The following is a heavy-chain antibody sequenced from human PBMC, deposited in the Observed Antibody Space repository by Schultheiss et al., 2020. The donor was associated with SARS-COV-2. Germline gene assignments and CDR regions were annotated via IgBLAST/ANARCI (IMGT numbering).Heavy chain of an antibody. Sequence: SETLSLTCTVSGGSISSSSYYWGWIRQPPGKGLEWIGSIYTSGSTNYNPSLKSRVTISVDTSKNQFSLKLSSVTAADTAVYYCARVPLSFNWNDDLNFDYWGQGTLVTVSS. J-gene: IGHJ4*02. CDR3: ARVPLSFNWNDDLNFDY. V-gene: IGHV4-39*07. CDR2: IYTSGST. CDR1: GGSISSSSYY. D-gene: IGHD1-20*01.